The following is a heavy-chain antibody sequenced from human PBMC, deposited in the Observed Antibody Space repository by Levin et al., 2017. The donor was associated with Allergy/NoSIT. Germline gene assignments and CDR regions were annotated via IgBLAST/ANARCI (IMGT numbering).Heavy chain of an antibody. CDR1: GGSFSGYY. Sequence: PSETLSLTCAVYGGSFSGYYWSWIRQPPGKGLEWIGEINHSGSTNYNPSLKSRVTISVDTSKNQFSLKLSSVTAADTAVYYCARGGGEVAARPSARGTKQEVKYNWFDPWGQGTLVTVSS. CDR2: INHSGST. V-gene: IGHV4-34*01. D-gene: IGHD6-6*01. CDR3: ARGGGEVAARPSARGTKQEVKYNWFDP. J-gene: IGHJ5*02.